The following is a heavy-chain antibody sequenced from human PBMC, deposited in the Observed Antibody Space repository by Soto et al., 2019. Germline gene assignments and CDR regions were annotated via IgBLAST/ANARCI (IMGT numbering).Heavy chain of an antibody. CDR3: ARSPITTMVVALFDD. CDR1: GFTFSTYN. J-gene: IGHJ4*02. V-gene: IGHV3-48*02. D-gene: IGHD3-22*01. Sequence: EVQLVESGGGLVQPGGSLRLSCAASGFTFSTYNMNWVRQAPGKGLEWVSYISSSSSTIDYADSVKGRFIISRDNAKNSLYLQMNSLRDEDTAVYYCARSPITTMVVALFDDWGQGTLVTVSS. CDR2: ISSSSSTI.